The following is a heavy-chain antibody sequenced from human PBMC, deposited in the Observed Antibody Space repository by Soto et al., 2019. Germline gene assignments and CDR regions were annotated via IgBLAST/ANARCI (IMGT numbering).Heavy chain of an antibody. D-gene: IGHD5-18*01. J-gene: IGHJ3*02. CDR2: IVVGSGNT. V-gene: IGHV1-58*01. CDR3: AADRSHRAMVNDAFDI. CDR1: GFTFTSSA. Sequence: SVKVSCKASGFTFTSSAVQWVRQARGQRLEWIGWIVVGSGNTNYAQKFQERVTITRDMSTSTAYMEMSSLRSEDTAVYYCAADRSHRAMVNDAFDIWGQGTMVTVSS.